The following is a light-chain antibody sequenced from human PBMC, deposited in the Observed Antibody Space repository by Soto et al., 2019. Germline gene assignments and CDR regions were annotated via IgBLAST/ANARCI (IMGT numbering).Light chain of an antibody. Sequence: QSVLTQPPSVSGAPGQRVTISCTGSSSNIGAGYDVHWYQQLPGTAPKLLIYGNSNRPSGVPDRFSGSKSGTSASLAIIGLQAEDEADYYCQSYDSSLSGSVFGGATKLTVL. V-gene: IGLV1-40*01. CDR2: GNS. CDR1: SSNIGAGYD. J-gene: IGLJ2*01. CDR3: QSYDSSLSGSV.